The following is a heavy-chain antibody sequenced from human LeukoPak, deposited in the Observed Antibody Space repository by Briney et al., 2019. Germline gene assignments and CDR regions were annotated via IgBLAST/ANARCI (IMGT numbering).Heavy chain of an antibody. D-gene: IGHD5-12*01. J-gene: IGHJ4*02. CDR3: ARGGGGDMNGYDPFDY. CDR1: GYTFTSDD. Sequence: PSVKVSCKASGYTFTSDDINWVRQATGQGLEWMGWMNPNSGNKGYAQKFQGRVTMTRNTSIGTAYMELSGLRSEDTAVYYCARGGGGDMNGYDPFDYWGQGTLVTVSS. V-gene: IGHV1-8*01. CDR2: MNPNSGNK.